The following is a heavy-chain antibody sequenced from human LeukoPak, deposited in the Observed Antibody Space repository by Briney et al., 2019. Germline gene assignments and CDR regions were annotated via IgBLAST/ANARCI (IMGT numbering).Heavy chain of an antibody. Sequence: GGSLRLSCVGSGITFSSYHINWVRQTPDKGLEWVSSISSGGSYIHSVDSLKGRFTISRDNAKNSVYLQMNSVRDEDTAVYYCAGGRGVDGNYYYYYMDVWGKGTTVTVS. CDR2: ISSGGSYI. J-gene: IGHJ6*03. D-gene: IGHD6-19*01. V-gene: IGHV3-21*01. CDR3: AGGRGVDGNYYYYYMDV. CDR1: GITFSSYH.